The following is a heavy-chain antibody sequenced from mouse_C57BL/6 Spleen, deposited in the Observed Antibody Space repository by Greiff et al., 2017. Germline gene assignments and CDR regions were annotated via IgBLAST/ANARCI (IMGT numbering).Heavy chain of an antibody. CDR3: ARRGGNYGEAMDY. V-gene: IGHV2-2*01. D-gene: IGHD2-1*01. Sequence: QVQLKQSGPGLVQPSQSLSITCTVSGFSLTSYGVHWVRPSPGKGLEWLGVIWSGGSTDYNAAFISRLSISKDNSKSQVFFKMNSLQADDTAIYYCARRGGNYGEAMDYWGQGTSVTVSS. J-gene: IGHJ4*01. CDR1: GFSLTSYG. CDR2: IWSGGST.